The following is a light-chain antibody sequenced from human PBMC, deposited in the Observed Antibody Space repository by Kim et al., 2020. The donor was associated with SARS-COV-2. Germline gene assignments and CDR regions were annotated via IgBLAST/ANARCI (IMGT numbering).Light chain of an antibody. CDR1: QGISRW. Sequence: DIQMTQSPSSVSASVGDRVTITCRASQGISRWLAWYQHKPGKAPTLLISASSSLQSGVPSRFSGDGSGTDFTLTISSLQPEDFATYYCQQTNSFPYTFGQGTKLEI. CDR2: ASS. CDR3: QQTNSFPYT. J-gene: IGKJ2*01. V-gene: IGKV1-12*01.